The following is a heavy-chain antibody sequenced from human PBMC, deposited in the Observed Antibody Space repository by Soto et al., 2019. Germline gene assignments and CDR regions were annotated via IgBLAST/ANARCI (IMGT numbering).Heavy chain of an antibody. Sequence: VQLVESGGGVVQPGRSLRLSCAASGLTFSPYGFHWVRQAPGKGLEWVAVISNDVRNIHYAESVKGRFTIARDNSNNTLYLQMNSLRPNDTAVYYCVKDTLGGMTPVFMPGPDWGQGTLVTVSS. CDR2: ISNDVRNI. V-gene: IGHV3-30*18. CDR1: GLTFSPYG. D-gene: IGHD2-2*01. J-gene: IGHJ4*02. CDR3: VKDTLGGMTPVFMPGPD.